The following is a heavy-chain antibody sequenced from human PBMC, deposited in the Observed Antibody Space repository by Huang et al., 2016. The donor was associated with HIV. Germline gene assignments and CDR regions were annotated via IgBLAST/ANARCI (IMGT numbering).Heavy chain of an antibody. V-gene: IGHV4-39*01. Sequence: QLQLQESGPGLVKPSETLSLTCTVSGVSISNSRYYWGWIRQPPGKGLEYIGSIYYSGSTYYNPSLKSRITMSIDSSKNQCSRKLNSVTAADTAVYYCSRQDEKGYCAGDCSNHYYFGLDVWGHGTTVTVS. CDR2: IYYSGST. CDR1: GVSISNSRYY. CDR3: SRQDEKGYCAGDCSNHYYFGLDV. J-gene: IGHJ6*02. D-gene: IGHD2-21*02.